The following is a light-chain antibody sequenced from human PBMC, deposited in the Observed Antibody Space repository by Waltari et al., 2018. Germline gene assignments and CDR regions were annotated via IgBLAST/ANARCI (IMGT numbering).Light chain of an antibody. CDR2: AAS. Sequence: DIQMTQSPPSLSAFVGDRVVITCRASQTISDYLNWYQQKPGKAPKLLIYAASSLQTGVPSRFSGSGSGTDFTLTISGLQPEDIATYYCQQSYSTWMFGQGTKVELK. J-gene: IGKJ1*01. CDR1: QTISDY. CDR3: QQSYSTWM. V-gene: IGKV1-39*01.